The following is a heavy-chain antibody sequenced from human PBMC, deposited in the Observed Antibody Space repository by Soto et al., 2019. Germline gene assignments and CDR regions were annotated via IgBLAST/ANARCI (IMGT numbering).Heavy chain of an antibody. CDR2: ISSSSSTI. J-gene: IGHJ6*03. V-gene: IGHV3-48*01. CDR1: GFTFSSYS. CDR3: ARDLKTYHRDSDYYMDV. Sequence: GGSLRLSCAASGFTFSSYSMNWVRQAPGKGLEWVSYISSSSSTIYYADSVKGRFTISRDNAKNSLYLQMNSLRAEDTAVYYCARDLKTYHRDSDYYMDVWGKGTTVTVS.